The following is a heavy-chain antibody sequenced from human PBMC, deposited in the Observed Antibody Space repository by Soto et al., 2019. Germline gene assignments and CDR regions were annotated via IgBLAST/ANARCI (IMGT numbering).Heavy chain of an antibody. J-gene: IGHJ4*02. CDR2: ISYDGSNK. CDR1: GFTFSSYA. V-gene: IGHV3-30-3*01. Sequence: QVQLVESGGGVVQPGRSLRLSCAASGFTFSSYAMHWVRQAPGKGLEWVAVISYDGSNKYYADSVKGRFTISRDNSKNTLYLQMNSLRAEDTAVHYCARDGSSSWYYFDYWGQGTLVTVSS. CDR3: ARDGSSSWYYFDY. D-gene: IGHD6-13*01.